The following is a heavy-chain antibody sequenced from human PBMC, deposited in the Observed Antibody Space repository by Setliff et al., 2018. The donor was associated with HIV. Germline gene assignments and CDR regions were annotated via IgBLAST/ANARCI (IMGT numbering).Heavy chain of an antibody. J-gene: IGHJ5*02. CDR2: IYSSGST. Sequence: SETLSLTCTVSGGSISKYFWSWIRQSAEKGLEWIGRIYSSGSTDQNPSLKSRVSMSVDTSKSQFSLNLSSVTAADTAVYYCARSLDYSGSGSYYVSWFDLWGQGIPVTVSS. CDR1: GGSISKYF. V-gene: IGHV4-4*07. D-gene: IGHD3-10*01. CDR3: ARSLDYSGSGSYYVSWFDL.